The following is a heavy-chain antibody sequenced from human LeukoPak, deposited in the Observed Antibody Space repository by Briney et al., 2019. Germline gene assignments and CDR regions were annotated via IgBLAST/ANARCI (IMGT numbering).Heavy chain of an antibody. CDR1: GGSFSGYY. J-gene: IGHJ4*02. V-gene: IGHV4-34*01. Sequence: SDTLSLTCAVYGGSFSGYYWSWVRQPPGEGLEWIGEINHSGGTNCNRSLKSRVTISVDTSKNQFSLKLSSVTAADTAVYYCARGGKYCSSTTCYVAYWGQGALVTVSS. CDR3: ARGGKYCSSTTCYVAY. D-gene: IGHD2-2*01. CDR2: INHSGGT.